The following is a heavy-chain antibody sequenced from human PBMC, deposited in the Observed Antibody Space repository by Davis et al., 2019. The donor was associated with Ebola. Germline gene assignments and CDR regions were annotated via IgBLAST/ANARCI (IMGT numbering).Heavy chain of an antibody. D-gene: IGHD2-15*01. CDR2: IKQDGSEK. J-gene: IGHJ6*02. CDR1: GFTFSDYY. CDR3: ARERAAYCSGGSCYSALLYYYGMDV. V-gene: IGHV3-7*01. Sequence: GESLKISCAASGFTFSDYYMSWIRQAPGKGLEWVANIKQDGSEKYYVDSVKGRFTISRDNAKNSLYLQMNSLRAEDTAVYYCARERAAYCSGGSCYSALLYYYGMDVWGQGTTVTVSS.